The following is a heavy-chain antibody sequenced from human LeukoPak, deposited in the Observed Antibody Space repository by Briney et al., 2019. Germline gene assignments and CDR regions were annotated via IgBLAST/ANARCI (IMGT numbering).Heavy chain of an antibody. J-gene: IGHJ4*02. CDR2: ISGSGVGT. D-gene: IGHD6-13*01. Sequence: PGGSLRLSCAASGFTFSSFWMHWVRQVPGKGLVWVSAISGSGVGTYYADSVKGRFTISRDNSKDTLYLQMNSLRAEDTAIYYCAKGSPSSWYNYWGQGTLVTVSS. V-gene: IGHV3-23*01. CDR1: GFTFSSFW. CDR3: AKGSPSSWYNY.